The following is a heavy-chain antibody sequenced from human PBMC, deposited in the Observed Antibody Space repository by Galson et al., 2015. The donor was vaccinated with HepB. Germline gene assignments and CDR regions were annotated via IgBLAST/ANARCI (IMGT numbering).Heavy chain of an antibody. CDR2: ISNAGSNK. CDR3: ARGYYDILTGDIRWGMDV. Sequence: SLRLSCAASGFTFTNYAMQWVRQAPGKGLEWVAVISNAGSNKYYADSVKGRFTISRDNSKNTLYLQINSLRVEDTAVYYCARGYYDILTGDIRWGMDVWGQGTTVTVSS. D-gene: IGHD3-9*01. V-gene: IGHV3-30-3*01. CDR1: GFTFTNYA. J-gene: IGHJ6*02.